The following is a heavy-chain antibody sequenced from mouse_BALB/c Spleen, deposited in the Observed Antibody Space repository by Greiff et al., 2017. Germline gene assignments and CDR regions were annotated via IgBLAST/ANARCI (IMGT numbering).Heavy chain of an antibody. CDR3: ARSTMITPFAY. Sequence: VKLQESGAELVRPGTSVKVSCKASGYAFTNYLIEWVKQRPGQGLEWIGVINPGSGGTNYNEKFKGKATLTADKSSSTAYMQLSSLTSDDSAVYFCARSTMITPFAYWGQGTLVTVSA. D-gene: IGHD2-4*01. CDR2: INPGSGGT. CDR1: GYAFTNYL. J-gene: IGHJ3*01. V-gene: IGHV1-54*01.